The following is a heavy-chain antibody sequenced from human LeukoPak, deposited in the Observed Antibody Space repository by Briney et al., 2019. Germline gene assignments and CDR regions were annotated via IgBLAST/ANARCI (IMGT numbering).Heavy chain of an antibody. V-gene: IGHV3-30*02. CDR1: GFPFSSYC. CDR2: IRYDGSNK. CDR3: AKTGYSSSWSHFDY. J-gene: IGHJ4*02. Sequence: GGALRISCSASGFPFSSYCIHWVRQAPGKGLEGVAFIRYDGSNKYYADSVKGQFTISRDNSKNTLYLQMNSLRAEDTAVYYCAKTGYSSSWSHFDYWGQGTLVTVSS. D-gene: IGHD6-13*01.